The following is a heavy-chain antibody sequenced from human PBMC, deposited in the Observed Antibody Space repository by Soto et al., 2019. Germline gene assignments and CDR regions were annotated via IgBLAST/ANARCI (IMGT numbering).Heavy chain of an antibody. CDR3: ASRPYPGEWLVTHTDS. D-gene: IGHD6-19*01. J-gene: IGHJ4*02. V-gene: IGHV1-69*13. CDR2: IIPTSGTT. CDR1: GYTFTSYD. Sequence: VASVKVSCKASGYTFTSYDINWVRQAPGQGLEWMGGIIPTSGTTNYAQKFQGKVTITAAESTSTTYMELNSLKSDDTAVYYCASRPYPGEWLVTHTDSWGLGTLVTVSS.